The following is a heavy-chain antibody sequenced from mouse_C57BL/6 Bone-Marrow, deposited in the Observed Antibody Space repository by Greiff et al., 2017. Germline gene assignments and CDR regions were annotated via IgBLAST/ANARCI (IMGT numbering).Heavy chain of an antibody. CDR3: ARQTAQATFDY. CDR2: IRNKANGYTT. J-gene: IGHJ2*01. D-gene: IGHD3-2*02. V-gene: IGHV7-3*01. Sequence: EVILVESGGGLVQPGGSLSLSCAASGFTFTDYYMSWVRQPPGKALEWLGFIRNKANGYTTEYSASVKGRFTISRDNSQSILYLQMNALRAEDSATYYCARQTAQATFDYWGQGTTLTVSS. CDR1: GFTFTDYY.